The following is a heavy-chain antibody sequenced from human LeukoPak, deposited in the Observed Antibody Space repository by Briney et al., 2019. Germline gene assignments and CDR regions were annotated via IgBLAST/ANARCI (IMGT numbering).Heavy chain of an antibody. J-gene: IGHJ4*02. CDR1: GYSFPSDW. CDR3: ARQDGNSKYYFDY. D-gene: IGHD1-1*01. Sequence: GESLKISCKGSGYSFPSDWIGWVRQMPGKGLEWMGIIYPGDSDTRYRPSFQGQVTISVDKSISTAYLQWSSLKASDTAMYYCARQDGNSKYYFDYWGQGTLVTVSS. CDR2: IYPGDSDT. V-gene: IGHV5-51*01.